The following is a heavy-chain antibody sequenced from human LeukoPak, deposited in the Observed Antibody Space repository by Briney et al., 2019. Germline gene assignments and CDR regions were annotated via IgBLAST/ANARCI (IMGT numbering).Heavy chain of an antibody. CDR1: GGSISSGDYY. Sequence: PSETLSLTCTVSGGSISSGDYYWSWIRQPPGKGLEWIGYIYYSGSTYYNPSLKSRVTISVDTSKNQFSLKLSSVTAADTAVYYCAKSDSSSSDAFDIWGQGTMVTVSS. J-gene: IGHJ3*02. CDR3: AKSDSSSSDAFDI. V-gene: IGHV4-30-4*08. CDR2: IYYSGST. D-gene: IGHD3-22*01.